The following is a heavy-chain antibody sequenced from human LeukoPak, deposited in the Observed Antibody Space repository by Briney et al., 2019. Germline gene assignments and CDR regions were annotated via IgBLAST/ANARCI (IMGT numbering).Heavy chain of an antibody. Sequence: SETLSLTCTVSGGSISSSTYYWAWIRQPPGKGLEYIGNIYYSGSTYYNPSLKSRVTISVDTSKNQFSLKLTSVIAADTAVYYCARHQEENSGTYHRAFDFWGLGTMVTVSS. CDR2: IYYSGST. V-gene: IGHV4-39*01. CDR1: GGSISSSTYY. J-gene: IGHJ3*01. D-gene: IGHD1-26*01. CDR3: ARHQEENSGTYHRAFDF.